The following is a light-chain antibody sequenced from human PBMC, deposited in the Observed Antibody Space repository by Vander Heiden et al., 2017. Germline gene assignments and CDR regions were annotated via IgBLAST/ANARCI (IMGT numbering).Light chain of an antibody. CDR1: QNIGVS. V-gene: IGKV6-21*02. CDR2: YAS. CDR3: HQNSSLPLT. J-gene: IGKJ4*01. Sequence: DIVLTQSPDFLSVTPRGKVTITFRASQNIGVSLHWYQQKPDPSPNLLIKYASQSISGVPSWFGGRGERADFTLTISGLEVEDAATYYCHQNSSLPLTFGGGTKVEIK.